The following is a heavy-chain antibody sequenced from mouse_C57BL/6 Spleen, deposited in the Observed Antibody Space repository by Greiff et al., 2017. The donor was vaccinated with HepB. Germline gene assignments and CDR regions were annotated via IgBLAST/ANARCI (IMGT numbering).Heavy chain of an antibody. Sequence: QVHVKQSGPELVKPGASVKISCKASGYAFSSSWMNWVKQRPGKGLEWIGRIYPGDGDTNYNGKFKGKATLTADKSSSTAYMQLSSLTSKDSAVYFCARWAGYYRGAYYFDYWGQGTTLTVSS. D-gene: IGHD2-3*01. V-gene: IGHV1-82*01. J-gene: IGHJ2*01. CDR2: IYPGDGDT. CDR3: ARWAGYYRGAYYFDY. CDR1: GYAFSSSW.